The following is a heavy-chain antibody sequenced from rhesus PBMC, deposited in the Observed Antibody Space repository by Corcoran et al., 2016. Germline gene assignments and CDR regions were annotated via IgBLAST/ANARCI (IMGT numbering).Heavy chain of an antibody. V-gene: IGHV3-59*01. Sequence: EVLLVESGGGLAKPGGSLRLSCAASGFTFSDYYMHWVRLASGKRLEWVSRISNGGGGTWNAGSVKGRCTMCRGNAKNTLYLQMDSLRAEDTAVYYCAREECCTCSGCYSFDYWGQGVLVTVSS. D-gene: IGHD2-21*01. CDR2: ISNGGGGT. J-gene: IGHJ4*01. CDR1: GFTFSDYY. CDR3: AREECCTCSGCYSFDY.